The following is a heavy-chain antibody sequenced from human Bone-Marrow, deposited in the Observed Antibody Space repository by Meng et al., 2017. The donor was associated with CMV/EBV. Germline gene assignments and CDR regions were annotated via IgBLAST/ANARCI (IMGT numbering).Heavy chain of an antibody. CDR1: GYTFTGYY. V-gene: IGHV1-2*02. J-gene: IGHJ4*02. Sequence: ASVKVSCKASGYTFTGYYMHWVRQAPGQGLEWMGWINPNSGGTNYAQKFQGRVTMTRDTSISTAYMELSRLRSDDTAVYYCARDRYSVSPTGGFDYWGQGTLVTVSS. CDR2: INPNSGGT. D-gene: IGHD7-27*01. CDR3: ARDRYSVSPTGGFDY.